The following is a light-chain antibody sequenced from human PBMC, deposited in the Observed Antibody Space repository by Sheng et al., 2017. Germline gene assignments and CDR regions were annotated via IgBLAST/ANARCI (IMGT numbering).Light chain of an antibody. CDR2: KAS. CDR1: QSISSW. Sequence: DIKMTQSPSTLSASVGDRVTITCRASQSISSWLAWYQQKPGRAPSLLIYKASTLKSGVPSRFSGSGSQTEFTLTISSLQPDDFATYYCQQYSSWWTFGQGTKVEIK. J-gene: IGKJ1*01. V-gene: IGKV1-5*03. CDR3: QQYSSWWT.